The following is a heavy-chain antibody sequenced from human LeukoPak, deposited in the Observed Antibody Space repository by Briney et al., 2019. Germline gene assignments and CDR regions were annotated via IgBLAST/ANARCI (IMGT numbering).Heavy chain of an antibody. CDR3: AREQRREAAADAFDI. Sequence: GGSLRLSCAASGFTFSSYAMHWVRQAPGKGLEWVAVISYDGSNKYYADSVKGRFTISRDNSKNTLYLQMNSLRAEDTAVYYCAREQRREAAADAFDIWGQGTMVTVSS. J-gene: IGHJ3*02. D-gene: IGHD6-25*01. V-gene: IGHV3-30-3*01. CDR2: ISYDGSNK. CDR1: GFTFSSYA.